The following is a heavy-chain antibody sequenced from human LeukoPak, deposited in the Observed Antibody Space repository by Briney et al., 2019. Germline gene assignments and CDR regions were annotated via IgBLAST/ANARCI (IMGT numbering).Heavy chain of an antibody. Sequence: PGGSLRLSCAASGFTFSSYWMSWVRQAPGKGLEWVANIKQDGSEKYYVDSVKGRFTISRDNSKNTLYLQMNSLRAEDTAVYYCAKSSGLFDYWGQGTLVTVSS. J-gene: IGHJ4*02. CDR2: IKQDGSEK. CDR3: AKSSGLFDY. V-gene: IGHV3-7*05. D-gene: IGHD2-8*02. CDR1: GFTFSSYW.